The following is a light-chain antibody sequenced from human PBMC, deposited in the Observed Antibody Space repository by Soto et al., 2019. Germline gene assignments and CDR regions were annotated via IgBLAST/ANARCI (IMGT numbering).Light chain of an antibody. Sequence: DIQMTQSPSTLSASVGDRVTITCRASQSISSWLAWYQQKPGKAHKLLIYKASNLESGVPSRFSGSGFGTEFTLTISSLQPDDFATYYCQQYSSYWTFGQGTKVDIK. CDR3: QQYSSYWT. CDR1: QSISSW. J-gene: IGKJ1*01. V-gene: IGKV1-5*03. CDR2: KAS.